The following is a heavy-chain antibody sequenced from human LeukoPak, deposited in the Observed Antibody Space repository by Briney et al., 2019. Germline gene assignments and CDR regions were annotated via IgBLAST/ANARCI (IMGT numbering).Heavy chain of an antibody. J-gene: IGHJ4*02. D-gene: IGHD3-9*01. CDR3: ARGNTIIGMVHFDH. Sequence: GRSLRLSCAVSGFAFSSYSMSCGRQAPGKGLERGSSIRSNNSIYNADSVKGRITISRENAKNSLFLQMNSLRAEDTAVYYCARGNTIIGMVHFDHWGQGTLVTVSS. CDR2: IRSNNSI. CDR1: GFAFSSYS. V-gene: IGHV3-21*01.